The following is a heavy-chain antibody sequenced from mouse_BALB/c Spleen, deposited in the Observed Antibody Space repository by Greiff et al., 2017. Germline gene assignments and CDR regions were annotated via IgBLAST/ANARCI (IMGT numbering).Heavy chain of an antibody. V-gene: IGHV1-5*01. Sequence: EVQLQQSGTVLARPGASVKMSCKASGYTFTSYWMHWVKQRPGQGLEWIGAIYPGNSDTSYNQKFKGKAKLTAVTSTSTAYMELSSLTNEDSAVYYCTRGYWDGGFAYWGQGTLVTVSA. J-gene: IGHJ3*01. CDR2: IYPGNSDT. CDR3: TRGYWDGGFAY. D-gene: IGHD4-1*01. CDR1: GYTFTSYW.